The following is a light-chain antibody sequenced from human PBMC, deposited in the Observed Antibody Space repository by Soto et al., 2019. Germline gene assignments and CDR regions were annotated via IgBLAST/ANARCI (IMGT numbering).Light chain of an antibody. CDR2: HTS. CDR1: QTISDN. V-gene: IGKV3-15*01. CDR3: QRYDNWPLI. J-gene: IGKJ4*01. Sequence: EIVMTQSPANLSVSPGESVSLSCRASQTISDNLAWYQQKPGLPPRLLIYHTSTRASGVPARFSGSGSGTDFSLTIRSLQSEDFAGYYCQRYDNWPLIFGGGTKVDIK.